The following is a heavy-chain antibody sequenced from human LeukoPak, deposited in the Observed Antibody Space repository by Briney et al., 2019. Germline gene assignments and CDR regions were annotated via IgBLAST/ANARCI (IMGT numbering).Heavy chain of an antibody. V-gene: IGHV3-7*01. CDR1: GFTFSSNW. J-gene: IGHJ4*02. Sequence: GGSLRLSCAVSGFTFSSNWMSWVRQAPEKGLEWVANIKQDGSEKYYVDSMKGRFTISRDNAKNSLYLQMNSLRAEDTAVYYCARSQGPYDYWGQGTLVTVSS. CDR3: ARSQGPYDY. CDR2: IKQDGSEK.